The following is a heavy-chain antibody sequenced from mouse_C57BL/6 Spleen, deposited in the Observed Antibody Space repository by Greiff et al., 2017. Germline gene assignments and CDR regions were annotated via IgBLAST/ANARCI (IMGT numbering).Heavy chain of an antibody. J-gene: IGHJ4*01. CDR2: IYPRSGNT. CDR1: GYTFTSYG. CDR3: ARIETTRTAQASYYAMDY. Sequence: QVQLQQSGAELARPGASVKLSCKASGYTFTSYGISWVKQRTGQGLEWIGEIYPRSGNTYYNEKFKGKATLTADKSSSTAYMELRSLTSEDSAVYFCARIETTRTAQASYYAMDYWGQGTSVTVSS. D-gene: IGHD3-2*02. V-gene: IGHV1-81*01.